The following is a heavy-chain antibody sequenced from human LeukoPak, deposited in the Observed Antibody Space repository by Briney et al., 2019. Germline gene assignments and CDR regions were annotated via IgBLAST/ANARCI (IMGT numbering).Heavy chain of an antibody. V-gene: IGHV3-74*01. CDR2: TNTDGSST. Sequence: PGGSLRLSCAASGFTFRSYWMHWVRQAPGKELVWVSRTNTDGSSTTYADSVKGRFTISRDNAKNTVYLEMNSLRAEDTAVYYCARGMTYYYGSGKFDYWGQGSLVTVSS. J-gene: IGHJ4*02. CDR3: ARGMTYYYGSGKFDY. CDR1: GFTFRSYW. D-gene: IGHD3-10*01.